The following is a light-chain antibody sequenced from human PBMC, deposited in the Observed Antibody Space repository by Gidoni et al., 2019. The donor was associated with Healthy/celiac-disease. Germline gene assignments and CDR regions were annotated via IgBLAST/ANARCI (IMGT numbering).Light chain of an antibody. CDR3: AAWDDSLNGPV. J-gene: IGLJ3*02. V-gene: IGLV1-44*01. CDR1: SSNIGSNT. CDR2: SNN. Sequence: QPVLTHPPSASGPPGQRVTISCSGSSSNIGSNTVNWYQQLPGTAPKLLIYSNNQRPSGVPDRFSGSKSGTSASLAISGLQSEDEADYYCAAWDDSLNGPVFGGGTKLTVL.